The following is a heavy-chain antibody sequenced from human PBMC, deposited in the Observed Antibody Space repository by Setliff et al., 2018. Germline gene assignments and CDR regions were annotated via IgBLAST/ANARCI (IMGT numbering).Heavy chain of an antibody. D-gene: IGHD1-26*01. Sequence: GESLKISCKTSGFSFTTNWIVWVRQMPGKGLEWVGIIYPGDSDTRYSPAFQGQVTISVDKSINTAYLQWGSLKASDTAMYYCAASGTYFPFDYWGQGTRVTVSS. CDR2: IYPGDSDT. CDR1: GFSFTTNW. CDR3: AASGTYFPFDY. V-gene: IGHV5-51*01. J-gene: IGHJ4*02.